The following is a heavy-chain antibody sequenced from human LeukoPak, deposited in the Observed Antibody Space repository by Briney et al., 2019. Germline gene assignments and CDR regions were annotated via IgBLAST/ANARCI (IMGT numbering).Heavy chain of an antibody. Sequence: ASVNDSCKASGYTFTSYDINWVRQATGQGLEWMGWMNPNSGNTGYAQKFQGRVTITRNTSISTAYMELSSLRSEDTAVYYCARGPSTTYYYYMDVWGKGTTVTVSS. CDR2: MNPNSGNT. J-gene: IGHJ6*03. D-gene: IGHD2/OR15-2a*01. CDR3: ARGPSTTYYYYMDV. V-gene: IGHV1-8*03. CDR1: GYTFTSYD.